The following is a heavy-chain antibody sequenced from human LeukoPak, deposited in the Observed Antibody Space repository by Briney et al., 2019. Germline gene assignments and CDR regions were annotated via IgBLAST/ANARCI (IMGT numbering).Heavy chain of an antibody. CDR2: INWNSGSI. J-gene: IGHJ5*02. V-gene: IGHV3-9*01. D-gene: IGHD2-2*01. CDR3: AKDRCSSTGCSNRFDP. CDR1: GFTFDDYV. Sequence: GGSLRLSCAASGFTFDDYVMHWVRQAPGKGLEWVSGINWNSGSIGYADSVKGRFAISRDNSRNALYLQMNSLRVEDTAEYYCAKDRCSSTGCSNRFDPWGQGTLVTVSS.